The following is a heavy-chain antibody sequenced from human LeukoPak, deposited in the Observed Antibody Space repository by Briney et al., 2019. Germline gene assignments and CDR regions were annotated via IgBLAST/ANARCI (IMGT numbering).Heavy chain of an antibody. CDR1: GYTFTSYG. Sequence: ASVKVSCKASGYTFTSYGISWVRQAPGQGLEWMGWISAYNGNTNYTQKLQGRVTMTTDTSTSTAYMELRSLRFDDTAVYYCARSCSSTSCSDAFDIWGQGTMVTVSS. J-gene: IGHJ3*02. D-gene: IGHD2-2*01. CDR2: ISAYNGNT. CDR3: ARSCSSTSCSDAFDI. V-gene: IGHV1-18*01.